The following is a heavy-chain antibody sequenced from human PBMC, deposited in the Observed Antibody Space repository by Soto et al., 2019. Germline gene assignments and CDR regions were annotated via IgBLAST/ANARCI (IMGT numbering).Heavy chain of an antibody. CDR1: GFTFINYA. J-gene: IGHJ2*01. CDR2: TRGGGDAT. CDR3: ARKVVGSTSRPDYWYFDL. D-gene: IGHD2-21*01. V-gene: IGHV3-23*01. Sequence: EVQLLESGGDSVQPGGSVRLSCAGSGFTFINYAMNWVRQAPGKGLEWVSTTRGGGDATFFADSVRGRFTSSRDISKNTVTLQMTSLAVDDTAIYYCARKVVGSTSRPDYWYFDLWGRGTLVTVSS.